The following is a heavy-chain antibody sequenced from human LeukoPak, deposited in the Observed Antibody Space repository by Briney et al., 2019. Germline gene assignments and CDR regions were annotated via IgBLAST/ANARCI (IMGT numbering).Heavy chain of an antibody. V-gene: IGHV3-23*01. J-gene: IGHJ4*02. Sequence: PGGSLRLSCAASGFTFSSYAMSWVRQAPGKGLEWVSAISGGSTYYADSVKGRFTISRDNSKNTLYLQMNSLRAEDTAVYYCAKYTGVGRYFDWLTRILDYWGQGTLVTVSS. CDR3: AKYTGVGRYFDWLTRILDY. CDR2: ISGGST. CDR1: GFTFSSYA. D-gene: IGHD3-9*01.